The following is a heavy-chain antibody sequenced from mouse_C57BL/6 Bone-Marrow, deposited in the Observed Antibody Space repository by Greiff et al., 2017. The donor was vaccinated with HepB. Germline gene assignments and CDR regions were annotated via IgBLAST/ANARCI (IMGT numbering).Heavy chain of an antibody. V-gene: IGHV1-54*01. D-gene: IGHD2-1*01. CDR3: TTKGYYGNSWFAY. Sequence: QVQLQQSGAELVRPGPSVKVSCKASGYAFTNYLIEWVKQRPGQGLEWIGVINPGSGGTNYNEKFKGKATLTADKSSSTAYMQLSSLTSEDTAVYYCTTKGYYGNSWFAYWGQGTLVTVSA. CDR2: INPGSGGT. CDR1: GYAFTNYL. J-gene: IGHJ3*01.